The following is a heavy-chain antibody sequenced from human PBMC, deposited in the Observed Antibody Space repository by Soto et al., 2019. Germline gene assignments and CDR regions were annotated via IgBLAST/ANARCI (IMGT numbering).Heavy chain of an antibody. D-gene: IGHD6-13*01. CDR1: GYTFPTYG. J-gene: IGHJ4*02. CDR2: ISVYNGFT. V-gene: IGHV1-18*01. CDR3: AREFEGHSSSWPFDY. Sequence: QVQLVQSGAEVKKPGASVRVSCRASGYTFPTYGIAWVRQAPGQGLEGMGWISVYNGFTHYAQTFRGRVTVTAETSTSAVYMELRSLTSDDTAVYYCAREFEGHSSSWPFDYWGQGTLVTVSS.